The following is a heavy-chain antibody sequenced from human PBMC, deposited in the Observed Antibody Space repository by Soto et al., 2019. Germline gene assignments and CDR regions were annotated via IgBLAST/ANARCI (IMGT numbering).Heavy chain of an antibody. J-gene: IGHJ4*02. CDR2: ISGSGGST. Sequence: GGSLRLSCAASGFTFSSYAMSWVRQAPGRGLEWVSAISGSGGSTYYADSVKGRFTISRDNSKNTLYLQMNSLRAEDTAVYYCAKDTSSSWYYFDYWGQGTLVTVSS. D-gene: IGHD6-13*01. CDR1: GFTFSSYA. V-gene: IGHV3-23*01. CDR3: AKDTSSSWYYFDY.